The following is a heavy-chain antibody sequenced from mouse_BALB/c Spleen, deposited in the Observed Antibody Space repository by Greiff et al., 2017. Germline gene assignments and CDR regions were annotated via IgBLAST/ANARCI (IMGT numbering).Heavy chain of an antibody. CDR1: GYSITSDYA. D-gene: IGHD2-14*01. V-gene: IGHV3-2*02. Sequence: EVKLVESGPGLVKPSQSLSLTCTVTGYSITSDYAWNWIRQFPGNKLEWMGYISYSGSTSYNPSLKSRISITRDTSKNQFFLQLNSVTTEDTATYYCARGGYYRRGYYAMDYWGQGTSVTVSS. J-gene: IGHJ4*01. CDR2: ISYSGST. CDR3: ARGGYYRRGYYAMDY.